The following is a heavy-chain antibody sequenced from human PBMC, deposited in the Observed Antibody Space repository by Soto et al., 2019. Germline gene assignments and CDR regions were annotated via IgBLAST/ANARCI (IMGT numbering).Heavy chain of an antibody. CDR3: ARGGYYYDSSGYLGASYYFDY. CDR2: INHSGST. J-gene: IGHJ4*02. CDR1: GGSFSGYY. V-gene: IGHV4-34*01. D-gene: IGHD3-22*01. Sequence: SETLSLTCAVYGGSFSGYYWSWIRQPPGKGLEWIGEINHSGSTNYNPSLKSRVTISVDTSKNQFSLKLSSVTAADTAVYYCARGGYYYDSSGYLGASYYFDYWGRGTLVTVSS.